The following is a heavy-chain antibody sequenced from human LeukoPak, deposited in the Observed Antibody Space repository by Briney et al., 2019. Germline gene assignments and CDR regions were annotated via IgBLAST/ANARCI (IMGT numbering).Heavy chain of an antibody. D-gene: IGHD3-22*01. V-gene: IGHV5-51*01. Sequence: GESLKISCKDSGYSSTSYCIGWVRQMPGKGMEWMGIIYPGDSDTRYSPSFQGQVTISADKSINTAYLQWSSLKASDTAIYYCARRYSTGYSYYLDYWGQGTLVTVPS. CDR1: GYSSTSYC. J-gene: IGHJ4*02. CDR3: ARRYSTGYSYYLDY. CDR2: IYPGDSDT.